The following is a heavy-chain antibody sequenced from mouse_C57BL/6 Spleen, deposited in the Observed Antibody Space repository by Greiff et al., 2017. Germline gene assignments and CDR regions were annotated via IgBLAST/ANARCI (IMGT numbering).Heavy chain of an antibody. Sequence: EVNVVESGEGLVKPGGSLKLSCAASGFTFSSYAMSWVRQTPEKRLEWVAYISSGGDYIYYADTVKGRFTISRDNARNTLYLQMSSLKSEDTAMYYCTRDYYGYFDYWGQGTTLTVSS. V-gene: IGHV5-9-1*02. CDR1: GFTFSSYA. J-gene: IGHJ2*01. D-gene: IGHD1-1*01. CDR3: TRDYYGYFDY. CDR2: ISSGGDYI.